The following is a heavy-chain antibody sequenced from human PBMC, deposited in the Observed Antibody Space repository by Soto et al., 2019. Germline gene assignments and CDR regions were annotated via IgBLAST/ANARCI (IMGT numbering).Heavy chain of an antibody. CDR2: IYDSGST. V-gene: IGHV4-59*01. J-gene: IGHJ4*02. Sequence: SETLSLTCTVSGGSISSYYWSWIRQPPGKGLEWIGYIYDSGSTNYNPSLKSRVTISVDTSKNQFSLKLTSVTAADTAVYYCAAPPRYWGQGTLVTVPQ. D-gene: IGHD6-6*01. CDR1: GGSISSYY. CDR3: AAPPRY.